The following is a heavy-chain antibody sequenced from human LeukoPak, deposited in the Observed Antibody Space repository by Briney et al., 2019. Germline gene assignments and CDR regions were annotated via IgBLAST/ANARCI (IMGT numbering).Heavy chain of an antibody. J-gene: IGHJ4*02. D-gene: IGHD3-22*01. Sequence: NPGGSLRLSCAASGFTFSDYYMSWIRQAPGKGLEWISYITNGGSTIYYADSVKGRFTISRNNAKNSLYLQMNNLRVEDTAVYYCALDSSGPRTGFDYWGQGTLVTVSS. V-gene: IGHV3-11*01. CDR1: GFTFSDYY. CDR3: ALDSSGPRTGFDY. CDR2: ITNGGSTI.